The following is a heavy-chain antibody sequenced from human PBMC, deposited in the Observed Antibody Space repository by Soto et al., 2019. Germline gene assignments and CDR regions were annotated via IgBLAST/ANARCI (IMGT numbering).Heavy chain of an antibody. CDR3: ARAGEQLWLPNYFDY. V-gene: IGHV1-18*01. J-gene: IGHJ4*02. Sequence: VQLVQSGAEVKKPGASVKVSCKASGYTFTSYGISWVRQAPGQGLEWMGWISAYNGNTNYAPKLQGRVTMTTDTSTSTASMELRSLRSDDTAVYYCARAGEQLWLPNYFDYWGQGTLVTVSS. CDR2: ISAYNGNT. D-gene: IGHD5-18*01. CDR1: GYTFTSYG.